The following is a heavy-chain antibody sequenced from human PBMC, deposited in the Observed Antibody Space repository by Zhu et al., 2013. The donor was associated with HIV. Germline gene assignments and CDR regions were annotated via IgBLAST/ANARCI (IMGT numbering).Heavy chain of an antibody. CDR2: ISGYDGNT. CDR3: ARTNWKSDLGWFDP. CDR1: GYHFTSYG. J-gene: IGHJ5*02. Sequence: QVQLVQSGGEVKKPGASLKVSCKASGYHFTSYGISWVRQAPGQGLEWMGWISGYDGNTTHKEKFQDRVTMTRDTSTSTVYLHLRSLRSDDTGVYYCARTNWKSDLGWFDPWGQGTLVTVSS. V-gene: IGHV1-18*01. D-gene: IGHD1-20*01.